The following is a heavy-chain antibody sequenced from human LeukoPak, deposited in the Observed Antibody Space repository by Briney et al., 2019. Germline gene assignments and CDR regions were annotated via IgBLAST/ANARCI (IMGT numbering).Heavy chain of an antibody. CDR1: GFTFSNYW. D-gene: IGHD2-21*02. V-gene: IGHV3-7*01. CDR2: IKPDGSEK. Sequence: GGSLRLSCAASGFTFSNYWMSWVRQAPGKGLEWVANIKPDGSEKYYVDSVKGRFTISRDNAKNSLYLQMNSLRAEDTAIYYCTRDFGSIVVVTAIVDWGQGTLVTVSS. J-gene: IGHJ4*02. CDR3: TRDFGSIVVVTAIVD.